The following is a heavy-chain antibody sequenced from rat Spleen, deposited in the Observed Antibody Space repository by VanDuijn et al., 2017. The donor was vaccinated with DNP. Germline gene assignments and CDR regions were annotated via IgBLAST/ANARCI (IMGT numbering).Heavy chain of an antibody. CDR2: ISSSGDKI. J-gene: IGHJ2*01. D-gene: IGHD1-11*01. CDR3: VTRGLYGGYDH. Sequence: EVQLVESGGGLVQPGRSMKLSCGASGLTFSNADMAWVRQAPTRGLEWVASISSSGDKIYYRDSVKGRFTISRDNPKTTLYLQMDSLRSDDTATYHCVTRGLYGGYDHWGQGVMVTVSS. CDR1: GLTFSNAD. V-gene: IGHV5-25*01.